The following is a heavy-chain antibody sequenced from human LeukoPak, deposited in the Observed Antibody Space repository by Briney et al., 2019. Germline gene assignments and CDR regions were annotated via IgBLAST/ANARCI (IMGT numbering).Heavy chain of an antibody. Sequence: GGSLRLSCAASGFTFSSYWMSRVRQAPGKGLEWVANIKQDGSEKYYVDSVKGRFTISRDNAKNSLYLQMNSLRAEDTAVYYCARGDSSGYYRNYYFDYWAREPWSPSPQ. V-gene: IGHV3-7*01. D-gene: IGHD3-22*01. CDR2: IKQDGSEK. CDR3: ARGDSSGYYRNYYFDY. J-gene: IGHJ4*02. CDR1: GFTFSSYW.